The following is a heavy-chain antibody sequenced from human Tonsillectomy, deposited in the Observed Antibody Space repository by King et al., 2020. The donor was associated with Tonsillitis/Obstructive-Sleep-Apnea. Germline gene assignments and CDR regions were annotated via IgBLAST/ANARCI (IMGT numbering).Heavy chain of an antibody. CDR1: GFTFGDYA. V-gene: IGHV3-49*04. Sequence: VQLVESGGGLVQPGRSLKLSCKVSGFTFGDYAMSWVRQAPGKGLEWVSFIRSKPYGGTIEYAASVKGRFTISRDESKSIAYLQMNSLRTEDTAVYFCTREAMIDPYGMDVWGQGTTVTVSS. J-gene: IGHJ6*02. CDR2: IRSKPYGGTI. CDR3: TREAMIDPYGMDV. D-gene: IGHD3-22*01.